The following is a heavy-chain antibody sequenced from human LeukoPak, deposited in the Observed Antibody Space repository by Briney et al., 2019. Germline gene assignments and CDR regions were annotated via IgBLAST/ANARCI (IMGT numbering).Heavy chain of an antibody. V-gene: IGHV3-30*18. CDR2: ISYDGNKK. CDR3: AKKWPVGANWGLFDY. D-gene: IGHD7-27*01. J-gene: IGHJ4*02. Sequence: GGSLRLSCAASGFTFSSYGMHWVRQAPGKGLEWVAVISYDGNKKFHADSVKGRFTISRDNSKNTLFLQTNSLRAEDTAVYYCAKKWPVGANWGLFDYCRQGTLV. CDR1: GFTFSSYG.